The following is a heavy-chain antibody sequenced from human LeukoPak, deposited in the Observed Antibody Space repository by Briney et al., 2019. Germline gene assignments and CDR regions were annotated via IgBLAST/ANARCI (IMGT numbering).Heavy chain of an antibody. CDR2: IYTSGST. D-gene: IGHD3-10*01. J-gene: IGHJ4*02. CDR1: GGSISSGSYY. V-gene: IGHV4-61*02. Sequence: PSETLSLTCTVSGGSISSGSYYWSWIRQPAGKGLEWIGRIYTSGSTNYNPSLKSRVTISVDTSKNQFSLKLSSVTAADTAVYYCARHTFGELLPPDYWGQGTLVTVSS. CDR3: ARHTFGELLPPDY.